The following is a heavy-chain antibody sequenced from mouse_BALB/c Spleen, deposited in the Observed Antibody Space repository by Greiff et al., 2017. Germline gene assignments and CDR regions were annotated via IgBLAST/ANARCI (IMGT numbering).Heavy chain of an antibody. CDR3: AREGDGYRYYFDY. CDR1: GFTFSSYA. D-gene: IGHD2-3*01. CDR2: ISSGGST. J-gene: IGHJ2*01. V-gene: IGHV5-6-5*01. Sequence: EVQLVESGGGLVKPGGSLKLSCAASGFTFSSYAMSWVRQTPEKRLEWVASISSGGSTYYPDSVKGRFTISRDNARNILYLQMSSLRSEDTAMYYCAREGDGYRYYFDYWGQGTTLTVSS.